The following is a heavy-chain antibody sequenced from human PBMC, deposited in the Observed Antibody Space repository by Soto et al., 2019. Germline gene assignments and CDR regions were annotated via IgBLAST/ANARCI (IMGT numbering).Heavy chain of an antibody. CDR3: ARETRRITMVRGAYGMDV. J-gene: IGHJ6*02. Sequence: QVQLVQSGAEVKKPGASVKVSCKASGYTFTSYDINWVRQATGQGLEWMGWMNPNSGNTGYAQKFQGRVTMTRNTSISTDYMERSSLRSEDTAVYYCARETRRITMVRGAYGMDVWGQGTTVTVSS. D-gene: IGHD3-10*01. CDR1: GYTFTSYD. V-gene: IGHV1-8*01. CDR2: MNPNSGNT.